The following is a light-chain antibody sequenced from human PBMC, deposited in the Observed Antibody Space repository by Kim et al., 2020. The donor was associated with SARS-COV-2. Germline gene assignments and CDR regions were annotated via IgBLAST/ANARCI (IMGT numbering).Light chain of an antibody. CDR3: QQYNNWPPLT. CDR1: QTVSTN. J-gene: IGKJ4*01. CDR2: ATS. Sequence: SPGDSATLSCRASQTVSTNLAWYQHRPGQAPRRLIYATSTRAAGIPARFSGSRSGTDFTLTISSLQSDDFAIYFCQQYNNWPPLTFGGGTKVDIK. V-gene: IGKV3-15*01.